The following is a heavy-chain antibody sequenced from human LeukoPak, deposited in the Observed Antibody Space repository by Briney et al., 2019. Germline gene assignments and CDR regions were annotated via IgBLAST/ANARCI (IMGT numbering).Heavy chain of an antibody. CDR1: GFTFSSYG. CDR2: IRYDGSNK. V-gene: IGHV3-30*02. J-gene: IGHJ3*02. CDR3: AKARWLQLHNAFDI. D-gene: IGHD5-24*01. Sequence: GGSLRLSCAASGFTFSSYGMHWVRQAPGKGLEWVAFIRYDGSNKYYADSVKGRFTISRDNSKNTLYLQMNSLRAEDTAVYYCAKARWLQLHNAFDIWGQGTMVTVSS.